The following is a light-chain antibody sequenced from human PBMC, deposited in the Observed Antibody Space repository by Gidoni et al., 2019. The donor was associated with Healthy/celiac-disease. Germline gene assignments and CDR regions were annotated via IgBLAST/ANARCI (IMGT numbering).Light chain of an antibody. CDR2: QDS. V-gene: IGLV3-1*01. J-gene: IGLJ2*01. Sequence: LTQPPSVSVSPGQTASITCSGDKLGDKYACWYQQKPGQSPVLVIYQDSKLPSGIPERFSGSNSGNTATLTISGTQAMDEADYYCQAWDSSLVVFGGGTKLTVL. CDR1: KLGDKY. CDR3: QAWDSSLVV.